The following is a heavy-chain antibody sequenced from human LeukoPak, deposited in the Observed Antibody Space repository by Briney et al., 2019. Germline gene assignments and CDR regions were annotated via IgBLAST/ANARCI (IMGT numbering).Heavy chain of an antibody. CDR2: INAGNGNT. CDR3: ARGEQWLVGFDY. Sequence: VSVKVSCKASGYTFTSYAMHWVRQAPGQRLEWMGWINAGNGNTKYSQKFQGRVTITRDTSASTAYMELSSLRSEDTAVYYCARGEQWLVGFDYWGQGTLVTVSS. V-gene: IGHV1-3*01. CDR1: GYTFTSYA. D-gene: IGHD6-19*01. J-gene: IGHJ4*02.